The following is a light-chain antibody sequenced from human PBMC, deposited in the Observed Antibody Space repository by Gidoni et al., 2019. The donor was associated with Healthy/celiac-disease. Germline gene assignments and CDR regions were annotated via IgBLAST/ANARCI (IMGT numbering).Light chain of an antibody. CDR2: WEY. V-gene: IGKV4-1*01. Sequence: DIVMTQSPDSLAVSLGERATINCKSSQSVLYSSNNKNYLAWYQQKPGQPPKLLIYWEYNRESGVPDRFSGSGSGTDFTLTISSLQAEDVAVYYCQQYYSTPLTFGGXTKVEIK. CDR1: QSVLYSSNNKNY. CDR3: QQYYSTPLT. J-gene: IGKJ4*01.